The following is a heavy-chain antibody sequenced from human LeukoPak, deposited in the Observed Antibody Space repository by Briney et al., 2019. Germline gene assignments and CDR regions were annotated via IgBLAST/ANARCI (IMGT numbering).Heavy chain of an antibody. CDR3: ARAPAATHLDY. D-gene: IGHD2-15*01. CDR1: GGSISSYY. V-gene: IGHV4-59*12. CDR2: IYHSGST. J-gene: IGHJ4*02. Sequence: SETLSPTCTVSGGSISSYYWSWIRQPPGKGLEWIGYIYHSGSTYYNPSLKSRVTISVDRSKNQFSLKLSSVTAADTAVYYCARAPAATHLDYWGQGTLVTVSS.